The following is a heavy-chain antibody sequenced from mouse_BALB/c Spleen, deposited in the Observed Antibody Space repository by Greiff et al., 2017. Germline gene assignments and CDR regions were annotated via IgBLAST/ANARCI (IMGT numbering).Heavy chain of an antibody. CDR2: IYPSDSYT. CDR3: TNDYDWYFDV. D-gene: IGHD2-4*01. V-gene: IGHV1-69*02. Sequence: QVQLQQPGAELVRPGASVKLSCKASGYTFTSYWINWVKQRPGQGLEWIGNIYPSDSYTNYNQKFKDKATLTVDKSSSTAYMQLSSPTSEDSAVYYCTNDYDWYFDVWGAGTTVTVSS. CDR1: GYTFTSYW. J-gene: IGHJ1*01.